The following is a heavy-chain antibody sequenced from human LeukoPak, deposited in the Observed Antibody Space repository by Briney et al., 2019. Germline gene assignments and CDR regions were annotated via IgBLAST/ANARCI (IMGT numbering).Heavy chain of an antibody. CDR2: INPDGSDK. Sequence: GGSLRVSCVASGFKFSRFWMTWVRQAPGKGLEWVATINPDGSDKYYGDSVKGRLTLSRDNAKKSLYLQMDSLRADDTAVYHCARGHYAMEVWGQGTTVIVSS. J-gene: IGHJ6*02. CDR1: GFKFSRFW. CDR3: ARGHYAMEV. V-gene: IGHV3-7*01.